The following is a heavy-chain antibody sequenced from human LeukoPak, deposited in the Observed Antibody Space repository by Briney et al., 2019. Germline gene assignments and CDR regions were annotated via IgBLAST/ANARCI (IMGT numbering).Heavy chain of an antibody. Sequence: PGGSLRLSCAASGFTFTNFAMHWVRQAPGKGLEWVSAISGSGGSTYYADSVKGRFTISRDNSKNTLYLQMNSLRAEDTAVYYCANADFWSGFAYYFDYWGQGTLVTVSS. CDR2: ISGSGGST. CDR1: GFTFTNFA. D-gene: IGHD3-3*01. CDR3: ANADFWSGFAYYFDY. J-gene: IGHJ4*02. V-gene: IGHV3-23*01.